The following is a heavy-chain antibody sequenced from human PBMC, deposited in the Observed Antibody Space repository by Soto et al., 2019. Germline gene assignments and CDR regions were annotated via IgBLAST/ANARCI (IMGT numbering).Heavy chain of an antibody. CDR1: GFTFSDYY. J-gene: IGHJ6*02. Sequence: GGSLRLSCAASGFTFSDYYMSWIRQAPGKGLEWVSYISSSSSYTNYADSVKGRFTISRDNAKNSRYLQMNSLRAEDTAVYYCARDLPYYDFWSGYLRYGMDVWGQGTTVTVSS. D-gene: IGHD3-3*01. V-gene: IGHV3-11*06. CDR2: ISSSSSYT. CDR3: ARDLPYYDFWSGYLRYGMDV.